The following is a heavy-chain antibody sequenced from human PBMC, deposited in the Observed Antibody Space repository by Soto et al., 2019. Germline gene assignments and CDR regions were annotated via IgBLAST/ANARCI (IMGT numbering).Heavy chain of an antibody. CDR2: ITSSSTYI. D-gene: IGHD2-21*02. J-gene: IGHJ6*02. CDR1: GFTFSSHT. CDR3: ARDDGGLTAFYYFYYMDV. V-gene: IGHV3-21*01. Sequence: GGSLRLSCEASGFTFSSHTMHWVRQAPGKGQEWVSSITSSSTYIYYVDSVRGRFTVSRDNANDSLFLQMNSLRAEDTALYYCARDDGGLTAFYYFYYMDVWVQGTRVTVSS.